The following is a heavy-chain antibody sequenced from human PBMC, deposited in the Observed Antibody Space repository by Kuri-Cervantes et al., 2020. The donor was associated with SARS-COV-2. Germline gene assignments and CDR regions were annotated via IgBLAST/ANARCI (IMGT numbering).Heavy chain of an antibody. D-gene: IGHD2-2*02. CDR1: GGTFSSYA. CDR3: ASRSTYCSSTSCYRGYYYYGMDV. J-gene: IGHJ6*02. CDR2: IIPILGIA. V-gene: IGHV1-69*04. Sequence: SVKVSCKASGGTFSSYAISWVRQAPGQGLEWMGRIIPILGIANYAQKFQGRVTITADESTSTAYMELSSLRSEDTAVYYCASRSTYCSSTSCYRGYYYYGMDVWGQGTTVTVSS.